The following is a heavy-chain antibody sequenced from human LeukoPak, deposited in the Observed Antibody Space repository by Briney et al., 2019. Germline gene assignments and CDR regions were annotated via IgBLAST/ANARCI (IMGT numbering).Heavy chain of an antibody. CDR2: IYSGGST. J-gene: IGHJ6*03. V-gene: IGHV3-66*02. D-gene: IGHD2-2*02. CDR1: GFTVSSNY. CDR3: ARDRYCSSTSCYNLSYYMDV. Sequence: PGGSLRLSCAASGFTVSSNYKSWVRQAPGKGLEWVSVIYSGGSTYYADSVKGRFTISRDNSKNTLYLQMNSLRAEDTAVYHCARDRYCSSTSCYNLSYYMDVWGKGTTVTVSS.